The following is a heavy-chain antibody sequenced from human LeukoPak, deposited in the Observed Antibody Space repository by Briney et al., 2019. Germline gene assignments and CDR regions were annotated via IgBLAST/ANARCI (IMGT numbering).Heavy chain of an antibody. CDR2: INFTGNTETGTT. V-gene: IGHV4-34*01. J-gene: IGHJ4*02. CDR3: ARAFSGFWEFDF. D-gene: IGHD3-3*01. CDR1: GASFSNYS. Sequence: SETLSLTCAVSGASFSNYSWNWIRQLPGAGLEWIAEINFTGNTETGTTSYSPSLKSRVTISADTSTNQLSLHLRSATVADTGVYFCARAFSGFWEFDFWGQGTLVTVPS.